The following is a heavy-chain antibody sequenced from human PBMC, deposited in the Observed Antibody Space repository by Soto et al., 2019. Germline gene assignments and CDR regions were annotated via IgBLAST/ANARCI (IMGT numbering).Heavy chain of an antibody. CDR1: GGSISSGGYY. D-gene: IGHD6-13*01. Sequence: PSETLSLTCTVSGGSISSGGYYWSWIRQHPGTGLEWIGHIYYSGSTYYNPSLKSRVTISVDTSKNQFSLKLSSVTAADTAVYYCARHQSHSSSYVDPWGQGTLVTVSS. CDR2: IYYSGST. J-gene: IGHJ5*02. CDR3: ARHQSHSSSYVDP. V-gene: IGHV4-39*01.